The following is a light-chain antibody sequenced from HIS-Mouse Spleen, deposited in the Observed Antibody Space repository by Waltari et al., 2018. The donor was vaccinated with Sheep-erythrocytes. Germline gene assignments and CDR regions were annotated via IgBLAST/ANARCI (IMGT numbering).Light chain of an antibody. CDR3: GTWDSSLSAGV. J-gene: IGLJ3*02. Sequence: QSVLTQPPSVSASPGQKVTTPCSGRSSNLGNNYVTWYQQLPGTAPKLLIYDKNKRPSGIPDRCSGSKSGTSATLGITGLQTGDEADYYCGTWDSSLSAGVFGGGTKLTVL. V-gene: IGLV1-51*01. CDR1: SSNLGNNY. CDR2: DKN.